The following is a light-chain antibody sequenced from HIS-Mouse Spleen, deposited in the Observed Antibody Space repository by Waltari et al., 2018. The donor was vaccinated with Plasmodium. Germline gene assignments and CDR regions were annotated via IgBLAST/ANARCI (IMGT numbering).Light chain of an antibody. V-gene: IGLV2-8*01. CDR1: SSDVGGYNY. Sequence: QSALTQPPSASGSPGQSVTISCTGPSSDVGGYNYVSWYQQHPGKAHKLMIYEVSKRPSGVPDRFSGSKSGNTASLTGSGLQAEDEADYYCSSYAGSNNLVFGGGTKLTVL. J-gene: IGLJ2*01. CDR2: EVS. CDR3: SSYAGSNNLV.